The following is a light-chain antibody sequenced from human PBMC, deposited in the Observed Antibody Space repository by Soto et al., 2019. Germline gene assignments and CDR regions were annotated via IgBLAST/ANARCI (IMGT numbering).Light chain of an antibody. CDR3: QQYGSSPLLRT. CDR1: QSVXSGQ. Sequence: IVLTQSPGTLSLSRGERATLSCMPSQSVXSGQAAEHRQKPRQSARLLXXVAYXRATGIPDRFSGSGSGTDFTLPISRLEPEDLAVYSCQQYGSSPLLRTFGQGTKVDIK. J-gene: IGKJ1*01. V-gene: IGKV3-20*01. CDR2: VAY.